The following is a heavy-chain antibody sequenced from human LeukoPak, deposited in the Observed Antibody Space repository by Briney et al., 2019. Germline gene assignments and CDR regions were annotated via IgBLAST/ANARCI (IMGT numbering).Heavy chain of an antibody. Sequence: PGRSPRLSCAASGFTFSSYGMHWVRQDPGKRLVWVAVISYDGSNKYYADSVMGRFTTSRDNSKNTLYLQMNSLRAEDTAVYYCANDSPVAVPLVCWGQGTLVSVSS. V-gene: IGHV3-30*18. CDR2: ISYDGSNK. CDR1: GFTFSSYG. D-gene: IGHD6-19*01. J-gene: IGHJ4*02. CDR3: ANDSPVAVPLVC.